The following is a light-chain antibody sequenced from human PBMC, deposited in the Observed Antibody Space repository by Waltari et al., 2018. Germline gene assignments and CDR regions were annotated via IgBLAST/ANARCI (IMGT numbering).Light chain of an antibody. Sequence: QSALTQPPSVSGSPGQSVTISCTGTHSDLGYYNLVSWSQQPPGTAPKLIIYEVSNRPSGVPDRFSGSKSGNTASLTISGLQAEDEADYYCSSYTTSSTFVFGGGTKLTVL. CDR3: SSYTTSSTFV. CDR2: EVS. J-gene: IGLJ2*01. CDR1: HSDLGYYNL. V-gene: IGLV2-18*02.